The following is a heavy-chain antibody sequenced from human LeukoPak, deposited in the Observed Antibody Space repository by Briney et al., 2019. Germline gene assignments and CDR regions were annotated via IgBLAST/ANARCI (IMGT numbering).Heavy chain of an antibody. D-gene: IGHD3-10*01. CDR1: GFTVSSNY. V-gene: IGHV3-66*01. J-gene: IGHJ4*02. Sequence: GGSLRLSCAASGFTVSSNYMSWVRQAPGKGLEWVSVIYSGGSTYYADSVKGRFTISRDNSKNTLYLQMNSLRDEDTAVYYCATGSQIREVAYWGQGTLVTVSS. CDR3: ATGSQIREVAY. CDR2: IYSGGST.